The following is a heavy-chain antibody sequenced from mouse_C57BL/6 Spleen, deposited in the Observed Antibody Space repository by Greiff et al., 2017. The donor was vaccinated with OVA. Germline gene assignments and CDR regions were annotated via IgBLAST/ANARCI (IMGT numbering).Heavy chain of an antibody. V-gene: IGHV1-80*01. CDR3: ARHYGSSYFDY. J-gene: IGHJ2*01. Sequence: QVQLKESGAELVKPGASVKISCKASGYAFSSYWMNWVKQRPGKGLEWIGQIYHGDGDTNYNGKFKGKATLTADKSSSTAYMQLSSLTSEDSAVYFCARHYGSSYFDYWGQGTTLTVSS. CDR2: IYHGDGDT. D-gene: IGHD1-1*01. CDR1: GYAFSSYW.